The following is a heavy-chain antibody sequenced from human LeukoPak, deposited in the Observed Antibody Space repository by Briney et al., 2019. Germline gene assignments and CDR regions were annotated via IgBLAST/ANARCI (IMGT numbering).Heavy chain of an antibody. V-gene: IGHV1-18*01. J-gene: IGHJ5*02. CDR3: ARRTPAGYNWFDP. CDR2: ISAYNGNT. D-gene: IGHD2-2*01. Sequence: GWISAYNGNTNYAQKLQGRVTMTTDTSTSTAYMELRSLRSDDTAVYYCARRTPAGYNWFDPWGQGTLVTVSS.